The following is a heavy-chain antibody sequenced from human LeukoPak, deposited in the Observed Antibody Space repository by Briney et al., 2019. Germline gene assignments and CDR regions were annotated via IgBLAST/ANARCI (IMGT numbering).Heavy chain of an antibody. V-gene: IGHV6-1*01. D-gene: IGHD6-6*01. Sequence: SQTLSLTCAISGDTVSSNTAAWNWIRQSPSRGLEGLGRTYYRSKWNTDYAASVQNRITINPDTSTNQFSLQLKSATPEDTAVYYCSRQRSTSTYYFGLDVWGQGTTVTVSS. CDR1: GDTVSSNTAA. CDR3: SRQRSTSTYYFGLDV. CDR2: TYYRSKWNT. J-gene: IGHJ6*02.